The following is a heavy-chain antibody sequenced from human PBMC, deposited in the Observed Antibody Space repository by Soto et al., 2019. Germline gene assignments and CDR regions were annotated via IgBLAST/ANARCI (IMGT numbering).Heavy chain of an antibody. CDR2: IWYDGSNK. Sequence: QVQLVESGGGVVQPGRSLRLSCAASGFTFSTYGMHWVRQAPGKGLEWVEVIWYDGSNKDYADSVKGRFTISRDNSKNTLYLQMNSLTAEDTAVYYCARDFVVVPDHPDYGMDVWCQGTTVTVSS. J-gene: IGHJ6*02. D-gene: IGHD2-2*01. CDR1: GFTFSTYG. V-gene: IGHV3-33*01. CDR3: ARDFVVVPDHPDYGMDV.